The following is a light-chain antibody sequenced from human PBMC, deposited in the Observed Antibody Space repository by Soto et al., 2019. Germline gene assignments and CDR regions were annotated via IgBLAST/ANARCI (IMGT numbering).Light chain of an antibody. V-gene: IGKV1-8*01. CDR1: QGISSY. J-gene: IGKJ4*01. CDR3: QQYYSYPT. CDR2: AAS. Sequence: AIRMTQSPSSFSASTGDRATITCRASQGISSYLAWYQQKPGKAPKLLIYAASTLQSGVPSRFSGSGSGTDFTLTISCLQSEDFATYYCQQYYSYPTFGGGTKVEIK.